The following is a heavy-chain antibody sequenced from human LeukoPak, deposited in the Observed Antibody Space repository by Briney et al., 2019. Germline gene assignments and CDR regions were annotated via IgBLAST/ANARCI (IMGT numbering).Heavy chain of an antibody. J-gene: IGHJ4*02. V-gene: IGHV4-59*01. CDR2: IYYTGST. D-gene: IGHD6-13*01. Sequence: PSETLSLTCTVSGDSISNDYWSWIRQPPARGLEWIGYIYYTGSTNYNPSLESRVTISVDTSKNQFSLKLSSVTAADTAVYHCARVTARQQLAFDFWGQGTLVTVSS. CDR1: GDSISNDY. CDR3: ARVTARQQLAFDF.